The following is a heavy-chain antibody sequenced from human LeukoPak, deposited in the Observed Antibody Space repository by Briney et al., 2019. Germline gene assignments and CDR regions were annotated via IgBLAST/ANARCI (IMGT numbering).Heavy chain of an antibody. CDR2: IYHSGST. V-gene: IGHV4-38-2*02. D-gene: IGHD5-12*01. Sequence: TSETLSLTCTVSGYSISSGYYWGWIRQPPGKGLEWIGSIYHSGSTYYNPSLKSRVTISVDTFKNQFSLKLSSVTAADTAVYYCARVVYGEYSGYIDYWGQGTLVTVSS. J-gene: IGHJ4*02. CDR3: ARVVYGEYSGYIDY. CDR1: GYSISSGYY.